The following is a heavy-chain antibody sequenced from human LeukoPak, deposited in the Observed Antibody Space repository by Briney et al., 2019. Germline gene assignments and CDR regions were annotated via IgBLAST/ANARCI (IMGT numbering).Heavy chain of an antibody. CDR1: GYTLTELS. D-gene: IGHD1-1*01. V-gene: IGHV1-24*01. Sequence: ASVKVSCKVSGYTLTELSMHWVRQAPGKGLEWMGGFDPEDGETIYAQEFQGRVTMTEDTSTDTAYMELSSLRSEDTAVYYCATVLTREQVERRGYYYYGMDVWGQGTTVTVSS. J-gene: IGHJ6*02. CDR2: FDPEDGET. CDR3: ATVLTREQVERRGYYYYGMDV.